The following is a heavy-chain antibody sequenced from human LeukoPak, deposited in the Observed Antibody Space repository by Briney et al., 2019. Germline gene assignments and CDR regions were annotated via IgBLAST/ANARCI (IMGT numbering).Heavy chain of an antibody. Sequence: PSQTLSLTCTVSGGSISSGSYYWSWIRQPAGKGLEWIGRIYTSGSTNYNPSLKSRVTISVDTPKNQFSLKLSSVTAADTAVYYCAREEDIVVVPAALYYYYMDVWGKGTTVTVSS. CDR1: GGSISSGSYY. CDR2: IYTSGST. V-gene: IGHV4-61*02. CDR3: AREEDIVVVPAALYYYYMDV. J-gene: IGHJ6*03. D-gene: IGHD2-2*01.